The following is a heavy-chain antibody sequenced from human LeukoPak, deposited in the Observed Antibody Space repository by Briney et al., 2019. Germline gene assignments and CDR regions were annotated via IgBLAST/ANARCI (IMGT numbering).Heavy chain of an antibody. Sequence: SETLSLTCTVSRGSISSGAYYWSWIRQHPGKGLEWLGYIYHSGSTYYSPSLESRISISLDTSKNQFSLKLSSVTAADTAVYYCARSSSSPRLDYWGQGTLVTVSS. V-gene: IGHV4-31*03. CDR3: ARSSSSPRLDY. D-gene: IGHD6-6*01. CDR1: RGSISSGAYY. CDR2: IYHSGST. J-gene: IGHJ4*02.